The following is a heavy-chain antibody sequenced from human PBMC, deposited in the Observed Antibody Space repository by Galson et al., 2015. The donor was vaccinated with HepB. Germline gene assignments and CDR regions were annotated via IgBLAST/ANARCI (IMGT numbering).Heavy chain of an antibody. Sequence: QSGAEVKKPGESLKISCKGSGYSFINYWIGWVRQMPGKGLEWMGIIYPGDSKTRYSPSFQGQVTISADESISAAYLQWSSLKASDTAIYYCARQGHCSGGSCHQIDHWGQGTVVTVSS. J-gene: IGHJ4*02. D-gene: IGHD2-15*01. V-gene: IGHV5-51*01. CDR1: GYSFINYW. CDR2: IYPGDSKT. CDR3: ARQGHCSGGSCHQIDH.